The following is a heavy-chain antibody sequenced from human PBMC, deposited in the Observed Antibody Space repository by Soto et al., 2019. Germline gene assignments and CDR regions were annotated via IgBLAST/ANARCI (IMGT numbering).Heavy chain of an antibody. CDR3: AIDNKGGYYYYGMDV. Sequence: EVQLVESGGGLVQPGGSLRLSCAASGFTFSSYEMNWVRQAPGKGLEWVSYISSSGSTIYYADSVKGRFTISRDNAKNSLYLPMNSLRAEDTAVYYCAIDNKGGYYYYGMDVWGHGTTVTVSS. CDR1: GFTFSSYE. J-gene: IGHJ6*02. V-gene: IGHV3-48*03. CDR2: ISSSGSTI.